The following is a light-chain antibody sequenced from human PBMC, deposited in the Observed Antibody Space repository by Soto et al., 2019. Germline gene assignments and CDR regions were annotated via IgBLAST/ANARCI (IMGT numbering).Light chain of an antibody. J-gene: IGLJ1*01. Sequence: QSVLTQPPSASGTPGQRVTISCSTSSSNLGDNAVNWYQHVPGTAPKLLIYSYDQRPSGVPDRFSGSKSGTSASLAISGLQSQDEDDYYCAACDASLDGYVFGTGTKVTVL. CDR3: AACDASLDGYV. CDR1: SSNLGDNA. V-gene: IGLV1-44*01. CDR2: SYD.